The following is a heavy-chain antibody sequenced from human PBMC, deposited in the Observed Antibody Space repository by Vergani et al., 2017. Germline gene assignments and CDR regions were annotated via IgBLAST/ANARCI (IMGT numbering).Heavy chain of an antibody. CDR1: GYSFTSYW. CDR3: ARQYYYDSSGEGYDY. V-gene: IGHV5-51*01. D-gene: IGHD3-22*01. J-gene: IGHJ4*02. Sequence: EVQLVQSGAEVKKPGESLKISCKGSGYSFTSYWIGWVRQMPGKGLEWMGIIYPGDSDTRYSPSFQGQVTISADKSISTAYLQWSSLKASDTAMYYCARQYYYDSSGEGYDYWGQGTLVTVSS. CDR2: IYPGDSDT.